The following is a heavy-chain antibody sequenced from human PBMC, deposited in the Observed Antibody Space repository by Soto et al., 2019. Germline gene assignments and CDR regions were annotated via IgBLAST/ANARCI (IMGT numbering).Heavy chain of an antibody. CDR3: ARETLRDAIDI. Sequence: GGSLRLSCAASGFTFSSYAMSWVRQAPGKGLEWVSNIRANDESIYYADSVKGRVSVSRDNAKNSLFLEMNSLRVDDTAVYYCARETLRDAIDIWGQGTMVTVSS. J-gene: IGHJ3*02. V-gene: IGHV3-48*03. CDR1: GFTFSSYA. CDR2: IRANDESI.